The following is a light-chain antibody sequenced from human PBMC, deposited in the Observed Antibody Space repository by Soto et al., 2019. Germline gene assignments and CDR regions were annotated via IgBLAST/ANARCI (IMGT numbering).Light chain of an antibody. J-gene: IGKJ1*01. CDR1: QSISSY. CDR2: AAS. CDR3: QQSYSTDWT. Sequence: DIQMTQSPSSLSASVGDRVTITCRASQSISSYLNWYQQKPGKAPKLLIYAASSLQSGVPSRFSGSGSGTDFTLTISRLQPEDFATYYYQQSYSTDWTFGQGTKVEIK. V-gene: IGKV1-39*01.